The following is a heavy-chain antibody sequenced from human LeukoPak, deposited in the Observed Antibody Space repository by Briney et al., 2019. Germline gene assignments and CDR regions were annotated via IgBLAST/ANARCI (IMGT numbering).Heavy chain of an antibody. CDR3: ARVAGGIDY. J-gene: IGHJ4*02. Sequence: ASVKVSCKASGYTFTTYDINWVRQATGQGLEWMGWMNPNSGYTGYAQKFQGRVTIARDTSISTAYMELSSLRSEDTAVYYCARVAGGIDYWGQGTLVTVSS. CDR1: GYTFTTYD. V-gene: IGHV1-8*03. CDR2: MNPNSGYT. D-gene: IGHD6-19*01.